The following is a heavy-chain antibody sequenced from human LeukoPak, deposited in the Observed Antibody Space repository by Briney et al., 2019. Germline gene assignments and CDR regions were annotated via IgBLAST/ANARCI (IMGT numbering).Heavy chain of an antibody. D-gene: IGHD6-6*01. Sequence: PGGSLRLPCAASGFTFSSYSMNWVRQAPGKGLEWVSYISSSSSTIYYADSVKGRFTISRDNAKNSLYLQMNSLRAEDTAVYYCARGEYSSSPEENTYYYYYYMDVWGKGTTVTVSS. CDR1: GFTFSSYS. J-gene: IGHJ6*03. V-gene: IGHV3-48*01. CDR2: ISSSSSTI. CDR3: ARGEYSSSPEENTYYYYYYMDV.